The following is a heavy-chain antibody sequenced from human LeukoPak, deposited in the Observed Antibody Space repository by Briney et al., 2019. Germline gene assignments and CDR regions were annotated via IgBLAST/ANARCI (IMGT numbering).Heavy chain of an antibody. Sequence: SETLSLTCSVSGDSISSSGFHWGWVRQPPGKGPEWIGSIYSGGNTYDNPSLKSRVTLSVDTSKNQFSLRLSSVTASDTAVYYCARHQTSTWYGDGWFDPWGQGTLVTVSS. CDR2: IYSGGNT. J-gene: IGHJ5*02. D-gene: IGHD6-13*01. CDR3: ARHQTSTWYGDGWFDP. CDR1: GDSISSSGFH. V-gene: IGHV4-39*01.